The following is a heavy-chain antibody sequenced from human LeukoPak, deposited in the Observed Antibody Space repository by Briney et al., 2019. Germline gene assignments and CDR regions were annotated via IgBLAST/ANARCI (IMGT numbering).Heavy chain of an antibody. CDR1: GYTFTSYG. D-gene: IGHD4-11*01. CDR2: MNPNSGNS. J-gene: IGHJ3*02. V-gene: IGHV1-8*02. CDR3: ARVTTRSDAFDI. Sequence: GASVKVSCKASGYTFTSYGISWVRQATGQGLEWMGWMNPNSGNSGYAQKFQGRVTMTRNTSISTAYMELSSLRSEDTAVYYCARVTTRSDAFDIWGQGTMVTVSS.